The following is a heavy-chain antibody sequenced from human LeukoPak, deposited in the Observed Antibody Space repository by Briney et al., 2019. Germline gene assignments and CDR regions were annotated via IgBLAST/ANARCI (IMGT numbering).Heavy chain of an antibody. J-gene: IGHJ3*02. V-gene: IGHV4-59*12. CDR1: GGSISSYY. CDR3: ARVHCSSTSCYFGDAFDI. CDR2: IYHSGST. Sequence: SETLSLTCTVSGGSISSYYWSWIRQPPGKGLEWIGYIYHSGSTYYNPSLKSRVTISVDRSKNQFSLKLSSVTAADTAVYYCARVHCSSTSCYFGDAFDIWGQGTMVTVSS. D-gene: IGHD2-2*01.